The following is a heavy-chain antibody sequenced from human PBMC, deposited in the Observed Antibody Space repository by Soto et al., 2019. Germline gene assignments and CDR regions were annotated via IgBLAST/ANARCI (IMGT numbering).Heavy chain of an antibody. CDR1: GGSFSGYY. J-gene: IGHJ4*02. Sequence: QVQLQQWGAGLLKPSETLSLTCAVYGGSFSGYYWSWIRQPPWKGLEWIGEINHSGSTNYNPSLKSRVTISVDTSKNQFSLKLSSVTAADTAVYYCASGVYCGGDCYGGYWGQGTLVTVSS. CDR3: ASGVYCGGDCYGGY. V-gene: IGHV4-34*01. D-gene: IGHD2-21*02. CDR2: INHSGST.